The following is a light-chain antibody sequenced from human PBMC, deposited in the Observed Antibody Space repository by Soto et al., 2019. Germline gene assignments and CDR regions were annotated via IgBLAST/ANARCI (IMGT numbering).Light chain of an antibody. CDR2: DVS. V-gene: IGLV2-14*01. CDR3: SSYTSSSTLYV. CDR1: SSDVGGYNY. J-gene: IGLJ1*01. Sequence: QSALTQPDSVSGSPGQSITISCTGTSSDVGGYNYVSWYQQHPGKAPKLMIYDVSNRPSGVSNRCSGSKSGNTASLTISGRQDYDEADYYCSSYTSSSTLYVFGTGTKVTVL.